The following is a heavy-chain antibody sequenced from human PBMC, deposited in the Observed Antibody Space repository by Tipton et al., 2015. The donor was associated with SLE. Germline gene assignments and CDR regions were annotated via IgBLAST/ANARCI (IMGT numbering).Heavy chain of an antibody. CDR1: GYSITSGDY. V-gene: IGHV4-38-2*02. D-gene: IGHD3-22*01. Sequence: TLSLTCTVSGYSITSGDYWGWIRQPPGKGLEWIGYIYYSGSTNYNPSLKSRVTISVDTSKNQFSLRLSSVTAADTAVYYCARSSSGYYVDYWGQGTLVTVSS. CDR3: ARSSSGYYVDY. CDR2: IYYSGST. J-gene: IGHJ4*02.